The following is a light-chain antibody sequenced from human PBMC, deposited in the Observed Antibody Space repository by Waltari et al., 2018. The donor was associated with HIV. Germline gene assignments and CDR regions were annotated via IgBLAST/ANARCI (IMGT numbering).Light chain of an antibody. J-gene: IGKJ3*01. Sequence: DIVMTQSPDSLAVSLGERATINCKSSQSVLFSSNNKNYLAWYQQKPGQPPKLLIYWASTRESGVPDRFSGGGSATDFTLTISSLQAEDVAVYYCQQYYTTSLFTFGPGTKVDIK. V-gene: IGKV4-1*01. CDR2: WAS. CDR1: QSVLFSSNNKNY. CDR3: QQYYTTSLFT.